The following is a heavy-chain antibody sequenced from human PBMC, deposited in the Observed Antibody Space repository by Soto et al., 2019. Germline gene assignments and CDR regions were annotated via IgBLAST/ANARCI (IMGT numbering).Heavy chain of an antibody. Sequence: PSETLSLTCTVSGDSISSYSWSWIRQVAGKGLEWIGRLYTSGSTKYSPSLKSRVTISVDTSKNQFSLKLSSVTAADTAVYYCARDVAVVTPIPYYYYYYGMDVWGQGTTVTVSS. V-gene: IGHV4-4*07. CDR2: LYTSGST. CDR1: GDSISSYS. D-gene: IGHD2-21*02. CDR3: ARDVAVVTPIPYYYYYYGMDV. J-gene: IGHJ6*02.